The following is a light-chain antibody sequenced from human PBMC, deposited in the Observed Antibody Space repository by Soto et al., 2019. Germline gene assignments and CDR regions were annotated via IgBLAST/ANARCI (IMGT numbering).Light chain of an antibody. CDR1: QDIRGA. V-gene: IGKV1-13*02. CDR2: DVS. CDR3: QQFNTYPIT. J-gene: IGKJ5*01. Sequence: IQLTQSPSSLSASVGDRVTITCRASQDIRGALAWYQQKPGTAPKLLIYDVSSLQSGVPSRFSGSGSGTDFTLTISSLQPEDFATYYCQQFNTYPITFGQGTRLEIK.